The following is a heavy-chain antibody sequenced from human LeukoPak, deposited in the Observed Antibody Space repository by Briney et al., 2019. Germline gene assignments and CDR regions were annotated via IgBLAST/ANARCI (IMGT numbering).Heavy chain of an antibody. CDR3: ARDLSYFGGRWLQFDY. J-gene: IGHJ4*02. Sequence: PSETLSLTCTVSGGSIISSSYYWGWIRQPPGKGLEWIGSIYYSGNTDYNPSLKSRVTISVETSKNQFSLKLSSVTAADTAVYYCARDLSYFGGRWLQFDYWGQGTLVTVSS. D-gene: IGHD5-24*01. V-gene: IGHV4-39*07. CDR1: GGSIISSSYY. CDR2: IYYSGNT.